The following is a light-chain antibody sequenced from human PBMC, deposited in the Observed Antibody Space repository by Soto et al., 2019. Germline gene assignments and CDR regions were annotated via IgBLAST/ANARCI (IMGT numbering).Light chain of an antibody. CDR1: SSDVGGYNY. CDR3: SSYTRSSTLV. Sequence: QSVLTQPRSVSGSPGQSITISCTGTSSDVGGYNYVSWYQQHPGKAPKLMIYDVSNRPSGVSNRFSGSKSGNTASLTISGLQAEDEADYYCSSYTRSSTLVFGTGTKVTV. CDR2: DVS. J-gene: IGLJ1*01. V-gene: IGLV2-14*01.